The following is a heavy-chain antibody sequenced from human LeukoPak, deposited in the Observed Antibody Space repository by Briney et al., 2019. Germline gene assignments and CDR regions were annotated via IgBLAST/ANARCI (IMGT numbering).Heavy chain of an antibody. J-gene: IGHJ4*02. Sequence: GGSLRLSCAASGFNFDDNGMSWVRQAPGKGLEWVSSINWNGGSTGYADSVKGRFTISRDKAKKSLSLQMNSLRAEDTALYHCARGDYDSSAYFDWGQETLVTVSS. CDR3: ARGDYDSSAYFD. CDR1: GFNFDDNG. CDR2: INWNGGST. D-gene: IGHD3-22*01. V-gene: IGHV3-20*01.